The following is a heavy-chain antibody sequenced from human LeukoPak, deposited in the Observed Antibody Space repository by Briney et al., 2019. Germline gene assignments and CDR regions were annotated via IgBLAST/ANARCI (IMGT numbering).Heavy chain of an antibody. Sequence: SETLSLTCAVSGGSISSSSYYWDWIRQPPGKGLEWIASIYYSGSTYYNPSLKSRVTISVDTSKNQFSLKLSSVTAADTAVYYCARLPTVTFFDYWGQGTLVTVSS. CDR3: ARLPTVTFFDY. V-gene: IGHV4-39*01. CDR2: IYYSGST. CDR1: GGSISSSSYY. J-gene: IGHJ4*02. D-gene: IGHD4-17*01.